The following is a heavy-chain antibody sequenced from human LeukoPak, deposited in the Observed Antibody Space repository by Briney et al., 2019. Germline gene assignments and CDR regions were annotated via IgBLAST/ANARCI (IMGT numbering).Heavy chain of an antibody. CDR1: GGSISRYY. V-gene: IGHV4-59*12. CDR3: ARDYGDYAGWFDP. J-gene: IGHJ5*02. CDR2: VYDSGSA. Sequence: PSETLSLTCSVSGGSISRYYWNWIRQPPGKELEWIGFVYDSGSANYNPSFKSRVTISIDTSKKQFSLKLSSVTAADTAVYYCARDYGDYAGWFDPWGQGTLVTVSS. D-gene: IGHD4-17*01.